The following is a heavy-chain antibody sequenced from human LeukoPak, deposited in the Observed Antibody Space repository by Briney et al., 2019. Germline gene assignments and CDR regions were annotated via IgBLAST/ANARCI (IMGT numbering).Heavy chain of an antibody. CDR3: ARDLTQLGIVDY. J-gene: IGHJ4*02. D-gene: IGHD7-27*01. Sequence: WGSLRLSCAASGFTFSSYAMSWVRQAPGKGLEWVSAISGSGGSTYYADSVKGRFTISRDNSKNTLYLQMNSLRAEDTAVYYCARDLTQLGIVDYWGQGTLVTVSS. CDR1: GFTFSSYA. V-gene: IGHV3-23*01. CDR2: ISGSGGST.